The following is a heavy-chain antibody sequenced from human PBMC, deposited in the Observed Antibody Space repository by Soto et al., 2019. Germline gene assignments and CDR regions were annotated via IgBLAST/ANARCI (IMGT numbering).Heavy chain of an antibody. V-gene: IGHV4-4*07. D-gene: IGHD6-19*01. CDR2: IYPTGST. Sequence: PSETLSLTCTVSGGSIRCYDWSWIRQPAGKGLEWLGRIYPTGSTNYNPSLKGRVTMSVDTSKNHFSLKLTSVTAADTAMYYCARRSGHDSSGWYYFDYWGQGTLVTVSS. CDR1: GGSIRCYD. CDR3: ARRSGHDSSGWYYFDY. J-gene: IGHJ4*02.